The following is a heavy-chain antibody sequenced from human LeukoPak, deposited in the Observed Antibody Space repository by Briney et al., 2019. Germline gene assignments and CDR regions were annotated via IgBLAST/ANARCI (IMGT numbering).Heavy chain of an antibody. CDR1: GFTVSSNY. J-gene: IGHJ4*02. CDR3: AGVSYYDSSGYYFLSYVDY. CDR2: IYSGGST. D-gene: IGHD3-22*01. V-gene: IGHV3-53*01. Sequence: PGGSLRLSCAASGFTVSSNYMSWVRQAPGKGLEWVSVIYSGGSTYYADSVRGRFTISRGNSKNTLYLQMNSLGAEDTAVYYCAGVSYYDSSGYYFLSYVDYWGQGTLVTVSS.